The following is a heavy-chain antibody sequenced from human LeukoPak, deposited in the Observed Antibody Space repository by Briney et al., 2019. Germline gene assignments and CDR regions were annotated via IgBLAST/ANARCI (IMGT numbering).Heavy chain of an antibody. J-gene: IGHJ2*01. D-gene: IGHD3-16*01. CDR1: GGSISYYY. CDR3: ARGAIWYFDL. Sequence: TSETLSLTCTVSGGSISYYYWSWIRQSPGKGLEWIGYIYYSGSTYYNPSLKSRVTISVDTSKNQFSLKLSSVTAADTAVYYCARGAIWYFDLWGRGTLVTVSS. V-gene: IGHV4-59*08. CDR2: IYYSGST.